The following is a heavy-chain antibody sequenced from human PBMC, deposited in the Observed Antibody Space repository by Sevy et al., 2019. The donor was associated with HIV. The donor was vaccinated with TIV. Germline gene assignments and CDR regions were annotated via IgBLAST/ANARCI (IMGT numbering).Heavy chain of an antibody. CDR1: GFTSSSYA. V-gene: IGHV3-30-3*01. J-gene: IGHJ4*02. D-gene: IGHD3-10*01. CDR3: ARDRKVRGVMGYFDY. Sequence: GGSLRLSCAASGFTSSSYAMHWVRQAPGKGLEWVAVISYDGSNKYYADSVKGRFTISRDNSKNTLYLQMNSLRAEDTAVYYCARDRKVRGVMGYFDYWGQGTLVTVSS. CDR2: ISYDGSNK.